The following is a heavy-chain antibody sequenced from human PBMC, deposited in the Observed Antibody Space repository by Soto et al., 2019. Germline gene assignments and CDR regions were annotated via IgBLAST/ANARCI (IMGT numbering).Heavy chain of an antibody. D-gene: IGHD2-21*01. CDR2: INRDGSSA. CDR3: VRDSFDEPTYYGLDV. CDR1: GFTFSSNW. J-gene: IGHJ6*02. Sequence: PGGSLRLSCAASGFTFSSNWMHWIRQAPGKGLVWVSRINRDGSSASYADSVKGRFTISRDNAKSTLYLQMNSLRAEDTAVHFCVRDSFDEPTYYGLDVRGQGTTVNVSS. V-gene: IGHV3-74*01.